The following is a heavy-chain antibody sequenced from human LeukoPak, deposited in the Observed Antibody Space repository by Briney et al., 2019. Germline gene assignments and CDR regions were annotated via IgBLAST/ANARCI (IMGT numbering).Heavy chain of an antibody. J-gene: IGHJ4*02. Sequence: AGGSLRLSCTASGFTFGDYAMSWVRQAPGKGLEWVGFIRSKAYGGTTEYAASVKGRFTISRDDSKSIAYPQMNSLKTEDTAVYYRTRDSEIVTHYWGQGTLVTVSS. V-gene: IGHV3-49*04. D-gene: IGHD5-12*01. CDR3: TRDSEIVTHY. CDR2: IRSKAYGGTT. CDR1: GFTFGDYA.